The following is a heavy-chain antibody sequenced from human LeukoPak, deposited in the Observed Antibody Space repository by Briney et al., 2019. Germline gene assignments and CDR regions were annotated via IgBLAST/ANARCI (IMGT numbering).Heavy chain of an antibody. J-gene: IGHJ4*02. CDR1: GFTSSDHY. CDR3: VRGHDSFDY. Sequence: GGSLRLSCAVSGFTSSDHYMDWVRQAPGKGLEWVGRSRNKDHRYSTEYAASVKGKFTISRDESKNSLYLQMNSLRIEDTAIYYCVRGHDSFDYWGQGTLVTVSS. CDR2: SRNKDHRYST. V-gene: IGHV3-72*01. D-gene: IGHD3-3*01.